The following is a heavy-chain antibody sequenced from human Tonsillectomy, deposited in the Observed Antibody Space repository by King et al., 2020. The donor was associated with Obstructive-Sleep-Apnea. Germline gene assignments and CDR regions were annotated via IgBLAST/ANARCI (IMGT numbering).Heavy chain of an antibody. CDR2: ISWKCDSR. D-gene: IGHD5-12*01. CDR3: AKDKYSGYDSEGFFDL. Sequence: VQLVESGGGLVQPGRSLRLSCAASGFTFDDYAMHWVRQGPGKGLEGVPGISWKCDSRDYGDSVKGRFTTSRDNAKNSLFLQMNSLRPEDTALYYCAKDKYSGYDSEGFFDLWGRGTLVTVPS. J-gene: IGHJ2*01. V-gene: IGHV3-9*01. CDR1: GFTFDDYA.